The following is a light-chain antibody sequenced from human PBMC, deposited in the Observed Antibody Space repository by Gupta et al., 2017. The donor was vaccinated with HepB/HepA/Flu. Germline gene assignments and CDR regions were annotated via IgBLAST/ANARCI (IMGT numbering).Light chain of an antibody. CDR3: CSYTTSSAHNVV. CDR2: DVN. Sequence: QSALTQPASVSGAPGQSIIISCTGTSSDVGGDNYVSWYQQHPGKAPKLMIYDVNNRPSGVSHRFSGSNSGNTASLTISRLQAEDEADYDCCSYTTSSAHNVVFGGGTKLTVL. CDR1: SSDVGGDNY. J-gene: IGLJ2*01. V-gene: IGLV2-14*03.